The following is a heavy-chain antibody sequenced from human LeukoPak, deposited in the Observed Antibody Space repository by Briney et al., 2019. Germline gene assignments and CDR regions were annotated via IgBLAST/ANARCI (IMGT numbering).Heavy chain of an antibody. Sequence: SETLSLTCTVSGGSISSYYWSWIRQPPGKGLEWIGYIYYSGSTNYNPSLKSRVTISVDTSKNQYSLKLSSVTAANTAVYYCARFYDSRAWFDPWGQGTLVTVSS. CDR2: IYYSGST. CDR1: GGSISSYY. J-gene: IGHJ5*02. CDR3: ARFYDSRAWFDP. V-gene: IGHV4-59*01. D-gene: IGHD3-22*01.